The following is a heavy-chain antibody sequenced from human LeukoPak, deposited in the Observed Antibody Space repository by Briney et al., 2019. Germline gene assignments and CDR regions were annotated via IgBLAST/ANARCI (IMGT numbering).Heavy chain of an antibody. CDR1: GFTFSSYE. J-gene: IGHJ4*02. V-gene: IGHV3-48*03. Sequence: GGSLRLSCAASGFTFSSYEMNWVRQAPGKGLEWVSYISSSGSTIYYADSVKGRFTISRDNSKNTLYLQMNSLRAEDTAVYYCAKILGLGELSLYNYWGQGTLVTVSS. CDR2: ISSSGSTI. D-gene: IGHD3-16*02. CDR3: AKILGLGELSLYNY.